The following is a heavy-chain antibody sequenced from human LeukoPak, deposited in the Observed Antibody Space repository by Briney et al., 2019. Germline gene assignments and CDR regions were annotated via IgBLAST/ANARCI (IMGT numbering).Heavy chain of an antibody. Sequence: SETLSLTCSVSGGSISSGGYYWSWIRQPPGKGLEWIGYIYHSGSTNYNPSLKSRVTISVDTSKNQFSLKLSSVTAADTAVYYCARRRAAAGTRLNYYYYYGMDVWGQGTTVTVSS. CDR2: IYHSGST. CDR3: ARRRAAAGTRLNYYYYYGMDV. J-gene: IGHJ6*02. CDR1: GGSISSGGYY. V-gene: IGHV4-30-2*01. D-gene: IGHD6-13*01.